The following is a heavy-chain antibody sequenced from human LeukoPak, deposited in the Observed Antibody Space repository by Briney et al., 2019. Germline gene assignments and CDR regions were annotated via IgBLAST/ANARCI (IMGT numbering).Heavy chain of an antibody. D-gene: IGHD1-1*01. V-gene: IGHV3-23*01. J-gene: IGHJ5*02. CDR2: ISGSGGST. Sequence: GGSLRLSCAASGFTFSSYGMSWVRQAPGKGLEWVSAISGSGGSTYYADSVKGRFTISRDNSKNTLYLQMNSLRAEDTAVYYCARDASRDNWNNWFDPWGQGTLVTVSS. CDR1: GFTFSSYG. CDR3: ARDASRDNWNNWFDP.